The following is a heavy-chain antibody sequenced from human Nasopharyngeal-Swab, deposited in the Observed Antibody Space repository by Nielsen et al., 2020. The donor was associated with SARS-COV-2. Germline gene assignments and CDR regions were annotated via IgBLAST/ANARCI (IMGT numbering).Heavy chain of an antibody. CDR2: INPETTEK. J-gene: IGHJ4*02. CDR3: TRDNEGDKNYDYIWGSYRPYY. D-gene: IGHD3-16*02. Sequence: GESLKISCVASDFSKSFSKYWMTWVRQVAGRGLEWVATINPETTEKHYVDSVKGRFSISRDNAKNSLFLQMNSLRGEDTAVYYCTRDNEGDKNYDYIWGSYRPYYWGQGTLVTVSS. V-gene: IGHV3-7*05. CDR1: DFSKSFSKYW.